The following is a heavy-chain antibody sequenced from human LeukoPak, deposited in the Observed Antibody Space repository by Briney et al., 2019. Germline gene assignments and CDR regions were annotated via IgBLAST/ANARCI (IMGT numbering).Heavy chain of an antibody. CDR1: GFTFSSYV. CDR2: ISGGGDST. D-gene: IGHD6-19*01. V-gene: IGHV3-23*01. CDR3: AKKVAGRNPFDY. J-gene: IGHJ4*02. Sequence: GRSLRLSCAASGFTFSSYVMGWVRQIPGQGLEWVSVISGGGDSTNHADSVKGRFTISRDNSKNTVYLQMNSLRAEDTAVYYCAKKVAGRNPFDYWGQGTLVTVSS.